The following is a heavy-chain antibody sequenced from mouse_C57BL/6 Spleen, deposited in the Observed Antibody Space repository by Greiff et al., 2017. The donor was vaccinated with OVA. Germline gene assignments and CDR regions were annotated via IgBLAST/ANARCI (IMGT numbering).Heavy chain of an antibody. J-gene: IGHJ2*01. D-gene: IGHD1-1*01. V-gene: IGHV5-4*01. CDR2: ISDGGSYT. CDR3: AREGGSRALDY. Sequence: EVKLVESGGGLVKPGGSLKLSCAASGFPFSSYAMSWVRQTPEKRLEWVATISDGGSYTYYPDNVKGRFTISRDNAKNNLYLQMSHLKSEDTAMYYCAREGGSRALDYWGQGTTLTVSS. CDR1: GFPFSSYA.